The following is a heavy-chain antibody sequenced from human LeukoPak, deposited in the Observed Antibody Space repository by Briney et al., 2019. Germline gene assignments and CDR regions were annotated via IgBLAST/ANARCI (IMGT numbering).Heavy chain of an antibody. CDR1: GINFRDYA. J-gene: IGHJ5*02. CDR3: AKDRDYDFWSGKLFDP. D-gene: IGHD3-3*01. Sequence: PGGSLRLSCAVPGINFRDYAMSWIRQTPGKGLEWVSAISASGGSTYHADSVKGRFTISRDNSQNTLYLEMKSLRVEDTAVYYCAKDRDYDFWSGKLFDPWGQGTSVTVSS. V-gene: IGHV3-23*01. CDR2: ISASGGST.